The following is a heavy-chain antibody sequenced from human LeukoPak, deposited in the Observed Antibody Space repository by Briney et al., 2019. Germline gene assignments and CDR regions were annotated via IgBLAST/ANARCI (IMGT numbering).Heavy chain of an antibody. CDR3: AGSGSPGHDAFDI. CDR2: MNPNSGNT. CDR1: GYTLTSYV. V-gene: IGHV1-8*01. Sequence: ASVKVSCKASGYTLTSYVINWVRQATGQGLEWMGWMNPNSGNTGYAQKFQGRVTMTRNTSISTAYMELSSLRSEDTAVYYCAGSGSPGHDAFDIWGQGTMVTVSS. J-gene: IGHJ3*02. D-gene: IGHD1-26*01.